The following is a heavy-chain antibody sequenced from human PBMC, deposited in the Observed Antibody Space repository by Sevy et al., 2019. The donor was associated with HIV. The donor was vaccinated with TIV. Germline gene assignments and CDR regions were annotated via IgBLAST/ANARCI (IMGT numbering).Heavy chain of an antibody. CDR3: TRSAAEAKNFYCGGDCYSDY. J-gene: IGHJ4*02. D-gene: IGHD2-21*02. CDR2: INPKSGGT. V-gene: IGHV1-2*02. CDR1: GCTFTGYY. Sequence: ASVKVSCKASGCTFTGYYLHWVRQAPGQGLEWMGWINPKSGGTNYAPKFQGRVTMTRDTSISTASMELSRLRSDDTAVYYCTRSAAEAKNFYCGGDCYSDYWGQGTLVTVSS.